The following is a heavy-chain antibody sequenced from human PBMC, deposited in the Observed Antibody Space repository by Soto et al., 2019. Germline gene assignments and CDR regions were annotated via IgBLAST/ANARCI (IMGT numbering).Heavy chain of an antibody. D-gene: IGHD3-10*01. J-gene: IGHJ5*02. CDR2: VNPISGDT. CDR3: AREEGFRITMDRGRWFDP. Sequence: QIQLVQSGAEVKKPGASVKVSCRASGYTFTGYYLHWVRQAPGQGLEWMGWVNPISGDTNYAQKFQDRVIMTRDRFITTVHMEISRLRSDDTAVYYCAREEGFRITMDRGRWFDPWGQGTLVTVSS. V-gene: IGHV1-2*02. CDR1: GYTFTGYY.